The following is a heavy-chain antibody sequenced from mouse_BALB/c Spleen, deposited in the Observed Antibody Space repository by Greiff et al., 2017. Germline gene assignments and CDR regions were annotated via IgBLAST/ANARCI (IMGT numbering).Heavy chain of an antibody. CDR3: ARSGGGPYRDWYFDV. CDR1: GYAFSSSW. CDR2: IYPGDGDT. Sequence: QVQLKESGPELVKPGASVKISCKASGYAFSSSWMNWVKQRPGQGLEWIGRIYPGDGDTNYNGKFKGKATLTADKSSSTAYMQLSSLTSVDSAVYFCARSGGGPYRDWYFDVWGAGTTVTVSS. J-gene: IGHJ1*01. D-gene: IGHD2-14*01. V-gene: IGHV1-82*01.